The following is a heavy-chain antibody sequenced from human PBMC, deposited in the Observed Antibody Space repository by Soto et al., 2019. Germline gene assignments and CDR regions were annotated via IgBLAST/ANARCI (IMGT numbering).Heavy chain of an antibody. CDR3: AAEVVYCTNGVCDGDYYYYGMDV. V-gene: IGHV1-58*01. Sequence: ASVKVSCKASGFTFTSSAVQWVRQARGQRLEWIGWIVVGSGNTNYAQKFQERVTITRDMSTSTAYMELSSLRSEDTAVYYCAAEVVYCTNGVCDGDYYYYGMDVWGQGTTVTVSS. CDR1: GFTFTSSA. CDR2: IVVGSGNT. J-gene: IGHJ6*02. D-gene: IGHD2-8*01.